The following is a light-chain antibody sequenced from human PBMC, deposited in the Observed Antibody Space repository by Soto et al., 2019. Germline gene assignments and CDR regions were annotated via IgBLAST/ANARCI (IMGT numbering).Light chain of an antibody. Sequence: DIQMPPSPSSVSASVGDRVTITCPASQGISSSLAWYQQKPGKAPKLLIYAASSLQSGGASRFSGSGSGKDFALTIRRLQPEDFAACYCRQANSFPWTFVHGPKVE. J-gene: IGKJ1*01. V-gene: IGKV1-12*01. CDR1: QGISSS. CDR3: RQANSFPWT. CDR2: AAS.